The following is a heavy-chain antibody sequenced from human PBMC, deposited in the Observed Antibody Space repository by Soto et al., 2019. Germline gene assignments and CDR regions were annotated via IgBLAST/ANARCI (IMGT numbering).Heavy chain of an antibody. Sequence: SETLSLTCTVSGGSISSYYWSWIRQPPGKGLEWIGYIYYSGSTNYNPSLKSRVTISVDTSKNQFSLKLSSVTAADTAGYYGARLEVVIDAFEIWGQGTMVTVSS. CDR2: IYYSGST. CDR3: ARLEVVIDAFEI. CDR1: GGSISSYY. J-gene: IGHJ3*02. D-gene: IGHD3-22*01. V-gene: IGHV4-59*08.